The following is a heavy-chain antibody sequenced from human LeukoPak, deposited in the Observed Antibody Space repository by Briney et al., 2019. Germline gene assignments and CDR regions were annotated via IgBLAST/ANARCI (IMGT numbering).Heavy chain of an antibody. V-gene: IGHV3-21*01. D-gene: IGHD2-2*01. J-gene: IGHJ6*03. CDR2: ISSSSSYI. Sequence: GGSLRLSCAASGFTFSSYSMNWVRQAPGKGLEWVSSISSSSSYIYYADSVKGRFTISRDNAKNSLYLQMNSLRAEDTAVYYCASSPEVVLAAMRYYYYYMDVWGKGTTVTVSS. CDR3: ASSPEVVLAAMRYYYYYMDV. CDR1: GFTFSSYS.